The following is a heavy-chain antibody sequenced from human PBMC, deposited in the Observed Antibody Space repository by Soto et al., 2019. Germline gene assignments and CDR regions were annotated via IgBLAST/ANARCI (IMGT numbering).Heavy chain of an antibody. CDR1: GFSFSSYW. CDR3: AKMAGMTYYYYYGMDV. J-gene: IGHJ6*02. Sequence: GGSLRLYCAASGFSFSSYWMHWVRQAPGKGLEWVSAISGSGDNTYYADSVEGRFTISRDNFNNMLYLQMNNLRAEDTAVYYCAKMAGMTYYYYYGMDVWGQGTTVTVSS. CDR2: ISGSGDNT. V-gene: IGHV3-23*01. D-gene: IGHD1-1*01.